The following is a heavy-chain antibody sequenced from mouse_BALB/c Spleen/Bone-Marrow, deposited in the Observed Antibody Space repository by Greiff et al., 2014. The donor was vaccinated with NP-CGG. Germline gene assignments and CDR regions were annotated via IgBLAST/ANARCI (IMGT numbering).Heavy chain of an antibody. J-gene: IGHJ1*01. Sequence: EVKLMESGPELLKPGASVKISCKASGYSFTSYYMHWVKQSHGKSLEWIGYIDPFNGGTSYNQKFKGKATLTVDKSSSTAYMHLSSLTSEDSAVYYCAPLSRYFDVWGAGTTVTVSP. CDR3: APLSRYFDV. CDR2: IDPFNGGT. CDR1: GYSFTSYY. D-gene: IGHD6-2*01. V-gene: IGHV1S135*01.